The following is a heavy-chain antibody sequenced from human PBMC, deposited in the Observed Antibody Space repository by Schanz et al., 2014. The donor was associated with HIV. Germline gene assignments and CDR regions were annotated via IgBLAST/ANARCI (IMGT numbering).Heavy chain of an antibody. V-gene: IGHV4-34*01. Sequence: QVRLQQWGAGLLKPSGTLSLTCAAYGGLFSGNYWSWVRQSPGKGLQWIGEIDDAGNTNYEPSLKSRVTISVDTSKNHFSLELTSVTAADTAVYYCAKLILFDNHDFWSGYPDWGQGTLVTVSS. CDR1: GGLFSGNY. CDR2: IDDAGNT. D-gene: IGHD3-3*01. CDR3: AKLILFDNHDFWSGYPD. J-gene: IGHJ4*02.